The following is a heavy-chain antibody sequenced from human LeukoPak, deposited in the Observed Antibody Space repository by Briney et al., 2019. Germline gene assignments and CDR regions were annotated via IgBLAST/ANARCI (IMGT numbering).Heavy chain of an antibody. D-gene: IGHD3-10*01. Sequence: PSETLSLTCTVSGGSISSYYWSWIRQPPGKGLEWIGYIYYSGSTNYNPSLKSRVTISVDTSKNQFSLKLSSVTAADTAVYYCAALYYYGSGSYEAVFDYWGQGTLVTASS. CDR1: GGSISSYY. CDR3: AALYYYGSGSYEAVFDY. J-gene: IGHJ4*02. V-gene: IGHV4-59*01. CDR2: IYYSGST.